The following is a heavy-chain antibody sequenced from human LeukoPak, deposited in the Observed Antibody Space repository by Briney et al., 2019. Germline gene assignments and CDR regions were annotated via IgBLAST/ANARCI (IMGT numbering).Heavy chain of an antibody. Sequence: PGGSLRLSCAASGFTFSSYAMSWVRQAPGKGLEWVSAISGSGGSTYYADSVKGRFTISRDNSKNTLYLQMNSLRAEDTAVYYCARDFASGRGYSYGLDYWGQGTLVTVSS. CDR1: GFTFSSYA. CDR2: ISGSGGST. D-gene: IGHD5-18*01. V-gene: IGHV3-23*01. J-gene: IGHJ4*02. CDR3: ARDFASGRGYSYGLDY.